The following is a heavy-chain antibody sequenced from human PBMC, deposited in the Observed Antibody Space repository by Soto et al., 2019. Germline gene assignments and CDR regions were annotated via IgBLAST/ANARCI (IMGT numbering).Heavy chain of an antibody. D-gene: IGHD3-3*01. Sequence: VQLVESGGGLVKPGGSLRLSCAASGFTFTTAWMSWVRQAPGKGLEWVGRLKCEVDGGTIDYAAPVKGRFTISRDESKNTLYLQMNSLNTEDTAVYYCSTGWFWTVKSFEYWGQGTLVTVSS. CDR3: STGWFWTVKSFEY. CDR2: LKCEVDGGTI. V-gene: IGHV3-15*01. J-gene: IGHJ4*02. CDR1: GFTFTTAW.